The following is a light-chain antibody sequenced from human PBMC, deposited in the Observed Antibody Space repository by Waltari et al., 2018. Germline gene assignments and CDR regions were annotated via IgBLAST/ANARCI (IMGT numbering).Light chain of an antibody. CDR3: SSYTTSSAPGV. V-gene: IGLV2-14*01. Sequence: QSASVSGSPGQSITISCSGTDSDVGAYDFVSWYQQHPGKAPHLIIYEVSNRPSGISNRFSASKSGNTASLTISGLQAEDEADYYCSSYTTSSAPGVFGTGTRVTVL. CDR1: DSDVGAYDF. CDR2: EVS. J-gene: IGLJ1*01.